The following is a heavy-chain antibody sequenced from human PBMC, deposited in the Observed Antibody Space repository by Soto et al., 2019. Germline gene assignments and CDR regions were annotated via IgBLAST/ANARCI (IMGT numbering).Heavy chain of an antibody. CDR1: GGSFSGDY. CDR3: ATFTSSGWYIFDY. D-gene: IGHD6-19*01. CDR2: INQSGRT. V-gene: IGHV4-34*01. Sequence: QVQLQQWGAGLLKPSETLSLTCAVYGGSFSGDYWTWIRQPPGKGLEWIGEINQSGRTNYNPSLKSRVTVSLETSKNQFSLKLNSVTAADTAVYYCATFTSSGWYIFDYWGQGSLVTVSS. J-gene: IGHJ4*02.